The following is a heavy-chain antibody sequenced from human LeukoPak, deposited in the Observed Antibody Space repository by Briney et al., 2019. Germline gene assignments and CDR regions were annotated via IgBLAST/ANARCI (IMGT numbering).Heavy chain of an antibody. CDR3: ASDVCGSASCYVDY. CDR1: GGSISSYY. CDR2: IYYSGST. Sequence: SETLSLTCTVSGGSISSYYWSWIRQPPGKGLEWIGYIYYSGSTNYNPSLKSRVTISVDTSKNQFSLKLSSVTAADTAVYYCASDVCGSASCYVDYWGQGTLVTVSS. D-gene: IGHD2-2*01. V-gene: IGHV4-59*08. J-gene: IGHJ4*02.